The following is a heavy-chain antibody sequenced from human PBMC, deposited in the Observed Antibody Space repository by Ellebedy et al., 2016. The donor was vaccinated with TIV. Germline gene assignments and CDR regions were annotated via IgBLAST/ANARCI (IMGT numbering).Heavy chain of an antibody. J-gene: IGHJ4*02. CDR2: INPDESRT. Sequence: GESLKISXAASGFTFSSYWMHWVRQVPGKGLVWVSRINPDESRTHYADSVKGRFTISRDNAKNTLYLQMNSLSDEDTAVYYCARLKADYGSGSLWGQGTLVTVSS. D-gene: IGHD3-10*01. CDR3: ARLKADYGSGSL. V-gene: IGHV3-74*01. CDR1: GFTFSSYW.